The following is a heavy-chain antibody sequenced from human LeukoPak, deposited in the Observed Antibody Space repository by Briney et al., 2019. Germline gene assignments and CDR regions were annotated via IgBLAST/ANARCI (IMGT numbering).Heavy chain of an antibody. CDR2: ISGSGGST. V-gene: IGHV3-23*01. J-gene: IGHJ4*02. CDR3: AKGPDSSGHYYDYADY. CDR1: GFTFSSYA. Sequence: PGGSLRISCAASGFTFSSYAMSWVRQAPGKGLEWVSAISGSGGSTYYADSVKGRFTISRDNSKNTLYLQMNSLRAEDTAVYYCAKGPDSSGHYYDYADYWGQGTLVTVSS. D-gene: IGHD3-22*01.